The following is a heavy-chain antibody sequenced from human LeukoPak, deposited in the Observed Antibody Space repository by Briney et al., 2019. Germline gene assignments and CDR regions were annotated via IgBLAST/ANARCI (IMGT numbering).Heavy chain of an antibody. CDR3: ARVQYSGSAALDY. CDR2: FNPNSGGT. V-gene: IGHV1-2*02. J-gene: IGHJ4*02. Sequence: ASVKVSCKASGYTFTGYYMHWVRQAPGQGLEWMGWFNPNSGGTNYAQKFQGRVTMTRDTSISTAYMELSRLRSDDTAVYYCARVQYSGSAALDYWGQGTLVTVSS. D-gene: IGHD6-6*01. CDR1: GYTFTGYY.